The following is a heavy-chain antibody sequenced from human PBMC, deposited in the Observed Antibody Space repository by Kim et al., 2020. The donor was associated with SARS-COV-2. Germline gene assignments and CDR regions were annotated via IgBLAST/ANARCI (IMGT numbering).Heavy chain of an antibody. Sequence: TSYSPSLKSRATISIDTSKKQFSLKLSSVTAADTAVYYCARDGTTYGMDVWGQGTTVTVSS. CDR2: T. D-gene: IGHD1-7*01. J-gene: IGHJ6*02. V-gene: IGHV4-30-2*05. CDR3: ARDGTTYGMDV.